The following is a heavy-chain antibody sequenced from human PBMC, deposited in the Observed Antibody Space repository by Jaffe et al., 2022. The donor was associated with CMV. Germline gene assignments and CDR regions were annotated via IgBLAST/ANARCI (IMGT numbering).Heavy chain of an antibody. CDR1: GGSISSYY. J-gene: IGHJ6*03. D-gene: IGHD6-19*01. CDR2: IYYSGST. V-gene: IGHV4-59*08. CDR3: ARHRGVAGTLHYYYMDV. Sequence: QVQLQESGPGLVKPSETLSLTCTVSGGSISSYYWSWIRQPPGKGLEWIGYIYYSGSTNYNPSLKSRVTISVDTSKNQFSLKLSSVTAADTAVYYCARHRGVAGTLHYYYMDVWGKGTTVTVSS.